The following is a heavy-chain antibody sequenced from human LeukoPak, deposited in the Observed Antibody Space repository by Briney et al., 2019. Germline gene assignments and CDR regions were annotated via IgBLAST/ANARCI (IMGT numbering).Heavy chain of an antibody. CDR1: GASISTSY. V-gene: IGHV4-34*01. D-gene: IGHD4-17*01. J-gene: IGHJ3*02. CDR2: INHSGGT. Sequence: SETLSLTCTVSGASISTSYWYWIRQPPGKGLEWIGEINHSGGTNYNPSLKSRVTISLDTSKNHFSLKLTSVTAADTAVYYCASDDYGDLVNAFDIWGQGTMVTVSS. CDR3: ASDDYGDLVNAFDI.